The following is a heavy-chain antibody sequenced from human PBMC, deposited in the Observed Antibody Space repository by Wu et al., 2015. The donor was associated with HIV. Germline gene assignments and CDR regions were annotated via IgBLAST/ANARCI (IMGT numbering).Heavy chain of an antibody. V-gene: IGHV1-69*05. Sequence: QVQLVQSGAEVKKPGSSVKVSCKASGGSFSSYAITWVRQAPGQGPEWMGGIIPIFGTTNYAQKFQGRVTMTRDTSISTAYMELSRLRSDDTAVYYCARPGSGSYYNSNWFDPWGQGTLVTVSS. CDR2: IIPIFGTT. J-gene: IGHJ5*02. CDR1: GGSFSSYA. D-gene: IGHD3-10*01. CDR3: ARPGSGSYYNSNWFDP.